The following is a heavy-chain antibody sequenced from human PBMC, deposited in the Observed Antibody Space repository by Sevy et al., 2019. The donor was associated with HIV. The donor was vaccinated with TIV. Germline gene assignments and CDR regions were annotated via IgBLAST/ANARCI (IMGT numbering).Heavy chain of an antibody. CDR1: GFTFSDYA. J-gene: IGHJ4*02. V-gene: IGHV3-49*04. D-gene: IGHD6-19*01. CDR3: TRDLYGSGWFYFDY. CDR2: IKTKTYGGTT. Sequence: GGSLRLSCTASGFTFSDYAMSWVRQAPGKGLERVGFIKTKTYGGTTEYAASVKGRFIISRDDSKNIAYLQMNSLKTEHTAVYYCTRDLYGSGWFYFDYWGQGTLVTVSS.